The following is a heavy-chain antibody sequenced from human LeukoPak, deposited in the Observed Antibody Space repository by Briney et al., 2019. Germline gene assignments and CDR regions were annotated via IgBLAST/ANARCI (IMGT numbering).Heavy chain of an antibody. Sequence: GGSLRLSCAASGFTFSSHAMSWVRQAPGKGLEWVSAISGSGGSTYYADSVKGRLTISRDNSKNTLYLQMNSLRAEDTAVYYCAKDLYSSSWYVPYYYYGMDVWGQGTTVTVSS. J-gene: IGHJ6*02. CDR3: AKDLYSSSWYVPYYYYGMDV. CDR1: GFTFSSHA. CDR2: ISGSGGST. V-gene: IGHV3-23*01. D-gene: IGHD6-13*01.